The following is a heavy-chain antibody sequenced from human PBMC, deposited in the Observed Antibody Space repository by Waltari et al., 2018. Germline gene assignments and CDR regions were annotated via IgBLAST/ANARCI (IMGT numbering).Heavy chain of an antibody. J-gene: IGHJ6*03. CDR1: GGTLSGFY. Sequence: QVHLQQWGAGLLKPSETLSLTCGVYGGTLSGFYWSWIRQPPGKGLEWIGEISHSGYTTYTPSLKSRVTMSLDTSKSQFSLTLYSMTAADTAVYYCASLLLDTPPGSYYYYMDVWGKGTTVTVSS. V-gene: IGHV4-34*02. CDR2: ISHSGYT. CDR3: ASLLLDTPPGSYYYYMDV. D-gene: IGHD3-3*01.